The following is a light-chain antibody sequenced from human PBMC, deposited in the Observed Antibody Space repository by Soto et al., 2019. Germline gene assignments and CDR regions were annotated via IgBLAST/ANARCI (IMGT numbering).Light chain of an antibody. CDR2: NVN. CDR3: VCYV. J-gene: IGLJ1*01. Sequence: QSVLIQPPSVSGSPGQSVTISCTGTSSDVGSYDYVSWYQQHPGTVPKPMIYNVNTQPSGVPDRFSGSKSGNTASMTISGLQAEHEAEQCHVCYVFGTGPNVTVL. CDR1: SSDVGSYDY. V-gene: IGLV2-11*01.